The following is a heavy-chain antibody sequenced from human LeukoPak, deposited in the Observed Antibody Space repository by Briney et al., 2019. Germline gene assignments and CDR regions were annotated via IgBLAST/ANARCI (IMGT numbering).Heavy chain of an antibody. V-gene: IGHV3-53*01. CDR1: GFTVSSNY. D-gene: IGHD5-24*01. J-gene: IGHJ3*02. Sequence: GGSLRLSCAASGFTVSSNYMSWVRQAPGKGLEWVSVIYSGGSTYYADSVKGRFTISRDNSKNTLYLQTNSLRAEDTAVYYCARDKGDGYLRGAFDIWGQGTMVTVSS. CDR2: IYSGGST. CDR3: ARDKGDGYLRGAFDI.